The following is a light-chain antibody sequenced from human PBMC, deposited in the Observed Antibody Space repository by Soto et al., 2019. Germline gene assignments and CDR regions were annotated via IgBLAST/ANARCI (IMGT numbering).Light chain of an antibody. V-gene: IGLV2-23*03. CDR1: SSDVGSYNL. CDR2: EGS. J-gene: IGLJ2*01. Sequence: QSALTQPASVSGSPGQSITISCTGTSSDVGSYNLVSWYQQHPGKAPKLMIYEGSKRPSGVSNRFSGSKSGNTASLTISGLQAEDVADYYCCSYAGSSTFVFGGGTKPTVL. CDR3: CSYAGSSTFV.